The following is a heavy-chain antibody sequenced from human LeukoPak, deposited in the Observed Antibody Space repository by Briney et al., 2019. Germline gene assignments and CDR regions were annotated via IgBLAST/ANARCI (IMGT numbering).Heavy chain of an antibody. V-gene: IGHV4-39*01. Sequence: SETLSLTCTVSGGSISSSSYYWGWIRQPPGKGLEWIGTIYYSGYTYYNPSLESRVTISVDTSKNQFSLKLSSVTAADTAVYYCASHLEVASDYWGQGTLVTVSS. D-gene: IGHD2-21*01. CDR2: IYYSGYT. J-gene: IGHJ4*02. CDR3: ASHLEVASDY. CDR1: GGSISSSSYY.